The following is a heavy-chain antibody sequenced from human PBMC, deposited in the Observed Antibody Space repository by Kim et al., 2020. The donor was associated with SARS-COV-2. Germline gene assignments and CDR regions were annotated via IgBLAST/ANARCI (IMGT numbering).Heavy chain of an antibody. CDR1: GFTFSSYS. D-gene: IGHD3-10*01. CDR3: ARDDITMVRGVIINQPFDY. J-gene: IGHJ4*02. CDR2: ISSSSSYI. V-gene: IGHV3-21*01. Sequence: GGSLRLSCAASGFTFSSYSMNWVRQAPGKGLEWVSSISSSSSYIYYADSVKGRFTISRDNAKNSLYLQMNSLRAEDTAVYYCARDDITMVRGVIINQPFDYWGQGTLVTVSS.